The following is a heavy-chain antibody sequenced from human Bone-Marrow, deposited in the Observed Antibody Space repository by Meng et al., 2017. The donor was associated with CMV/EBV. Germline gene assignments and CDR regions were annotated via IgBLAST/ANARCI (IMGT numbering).Heavy chain of an antibody. CDR3: TGAVGSQRPLDY. V-gene: IGHV3-7*01. J-gene: IGHJ4*02. CDR2: IKQDGSEK. D-gene: IGHD6-25*01. CDR1: GFTFSSYW. Sequence: GESLKISCAASGFTFSSYWMSWVRQAPGKGLEWVANIKQDGSEKYYVDSVKGRFTIYRDNAKNSLYLQMNSLRAEDTAVYYCTGAVGSQRPLDYWGQGTRVTVSS.